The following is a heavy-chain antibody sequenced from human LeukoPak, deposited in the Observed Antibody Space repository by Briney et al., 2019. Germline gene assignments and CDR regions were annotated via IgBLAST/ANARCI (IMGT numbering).Heavy chain of an antibody. CDR2: ICDDGSNK. CDR3: ARDWSRFGELLYY. V-gene: IGHV3-33*01. J-gene: IGHJ4*02. D-gene: IGHD3-10*01. Sequence: GRSLRLSCAASGFTFSRSGMHWVRQAPGKGLEWVAGICDDGSNKYYADSVKGRFTISRDNSKNTLYLQMNSLRAEDTAVYYCARDWSRFGELLYYWGQGTLVTVSS. CDR1: GFTFSRSG.